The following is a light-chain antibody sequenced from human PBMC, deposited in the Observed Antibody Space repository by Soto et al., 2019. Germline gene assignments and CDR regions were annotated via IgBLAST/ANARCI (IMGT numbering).Light chain of an antibody. J-gene: IGKJ5*01. CDR1: QSLNRRY. V-gene: IGKV3-20*01. CDR2: DAS. Sequence: EILLTQSPGTPSLSPGESATLSCRASQSLNRRYLAWYQQKPGQAPRLLIYDASRRATDIPDRFSRSGSWTDFTLTITRLEPEDFAMYYCQQYEISPPITFGQGTRLEIK. CDR3: QQYEISPPIT.